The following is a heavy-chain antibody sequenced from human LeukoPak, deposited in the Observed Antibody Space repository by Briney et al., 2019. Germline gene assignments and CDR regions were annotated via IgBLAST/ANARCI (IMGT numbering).Heavy chain of an antibody. Sequence: GGSLRLSCAASGFPFSSYAMSWVRQAPGKGLEWVSTISGSGGFTYYADSVKGRFTISRDNSKNTLYLQMNSLGAEDTAIYYCAKVLAGILYCFEYWGQGTLVTVSS. J-gene: IGHJ4*02. CDR3: AKVLAGILYCFEY. CDR2: ISGSGGFT. D-gene: IGHD1-1*01. V-gene: IGHV3-23*01. CDR1: GFPFSSYA.